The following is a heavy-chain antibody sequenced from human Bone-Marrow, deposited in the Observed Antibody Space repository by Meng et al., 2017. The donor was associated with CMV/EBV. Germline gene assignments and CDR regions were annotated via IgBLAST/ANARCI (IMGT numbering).Heavy chain of an antibody. CDR2: IYSGGST. Sequence: GESLKISCAASGFTFSDYYMSWIRQAPGKGLEWVSVIYSGGSTYYADSVKGRFTISRDNSKNTLYLQMNSLRAEDTAVYYCARETTALYYYYGMDVWGQGTTVTVSS. CDR3: ARETTALYYYYGMDV. CDR1: GFTFSDYY. D-gene: IGHD4-11*01. J-gene: IGHJ6*02. V-gene: IGHV3-53*01.